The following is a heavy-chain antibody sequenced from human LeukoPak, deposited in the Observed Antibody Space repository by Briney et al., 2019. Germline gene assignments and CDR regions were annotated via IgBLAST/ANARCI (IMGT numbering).Heavy chain of an antibody. Sequence: GGSLSLSCAASGFTFSNNAMNWVRQAPGKGLEWVSAITNSGDNTYYADSVKGRFTISRDNSRNTLYLQMNSLRGDDTAVYYCAKDLRVTAIGGQGTLVTVSS. J-gene: IGHJ4*02. D-gene: IGHD2-21*02. CDR1: GFTFSNNA. V-gene: IGHV3-23*01. CDR2: ITNSGDNT. CDR3: AKDLRVTAI.